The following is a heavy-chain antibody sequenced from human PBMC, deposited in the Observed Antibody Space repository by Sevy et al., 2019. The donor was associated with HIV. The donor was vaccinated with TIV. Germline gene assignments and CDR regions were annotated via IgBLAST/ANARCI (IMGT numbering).Heavy chain of an antibody. V-gene: IGHV3-30*18. J-gene: IGHJ6*02. CDR1: GFTFSSYG. Sequence: GGSLRLSCAASGFTFSSYGMHWVRQAPGKGLEWVAVISYAGSNKYYADSVKGRFTISRDNSKNTLYLQMNSLRAEDTAVYYCAKDRIWGRSKGFDGMDVWGQGTTVTVSS. CDR3: AKDRIWGRSKGFDGMDV. CDR2: ISYAGSNK. D-gene: IGHD7-27*01.